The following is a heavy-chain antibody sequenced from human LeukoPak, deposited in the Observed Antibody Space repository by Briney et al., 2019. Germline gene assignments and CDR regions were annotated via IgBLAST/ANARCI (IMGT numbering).Heavy chain of an antibody. D-gene: IGHD3-9*01. Sequence: GGSLRLSCAASGFTFDDYAMHWVRQAPGKGLEWVSGISWNSGSIGYADSVKGRFTISRDNAKNSLYLQMNSLRAEDTALYYCAKDSLYDILTGYSDYWGQGTLVTVSS. V-gene: IGHV3-9*01. CDR2: ISWNSGSI. CDR3: AKDSLYDILTGYSDY. J-gene: IGHJ4*02. CDR1: GFTFDDYA.